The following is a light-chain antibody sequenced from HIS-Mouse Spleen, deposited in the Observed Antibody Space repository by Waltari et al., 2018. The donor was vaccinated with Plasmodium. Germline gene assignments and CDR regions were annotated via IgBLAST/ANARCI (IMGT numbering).Light chain of an antibody. V-gene: IGLV3-10*01. J-gene: IGLJ3*02. Sequence: SYELTQPPSVSVSPGQTARITCSGDALPKKYAYWYQQKSGQAPVLVIYEDSKRPSGIPERCSGASSGTMANLTISGAQVEDEADYCCYSTDSSGNHRVFGGGTKLTVL. CDR3: YSTDSSGNHRV. CDR1: ALPKKY. CDR2: EDS.